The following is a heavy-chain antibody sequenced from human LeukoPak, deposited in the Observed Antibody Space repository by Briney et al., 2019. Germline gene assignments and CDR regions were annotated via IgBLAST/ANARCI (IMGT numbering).Heavy chain of an antibody. CDR2: ISSSSSTI. J-gene: IGHJ4*02. CDR1: GFTFSSYS. V-gene: IGHV3-48*01. CDR3: ASNSYGPFDY. D-gene: IGHD5-18*01. Sequence: GGSLRLSCAASGFTFSSYSMNWVRQAPGKGLEWVSYISSSSSTIYYADSVKGRFTISRDNAKNSRYLQMNSLTAEDTAVYYCASNSYGPFDYWGQGTLVTVSS.